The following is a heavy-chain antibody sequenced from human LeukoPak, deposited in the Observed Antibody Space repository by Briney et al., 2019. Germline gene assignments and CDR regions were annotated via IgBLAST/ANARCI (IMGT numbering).Heavy chain of an antibody. CDR3: ANQLRDAFDY. Sequence: GGSLRLSCAVSGFTFTTYGMHWVRQAPGKGLEWVALISFDGSEKYYADSVKGRFTISRDNSKNTLYLQMNSLRAEDTAVYYCANQLRDAFDYWGQGTLVTVSS. V-gene: IGHV3-30*18. CDR1: GFTFTTYG. D-gene: IGHD4-17*01. J-gene: IGHJ4*02. CDR2: ISFDGSEK.